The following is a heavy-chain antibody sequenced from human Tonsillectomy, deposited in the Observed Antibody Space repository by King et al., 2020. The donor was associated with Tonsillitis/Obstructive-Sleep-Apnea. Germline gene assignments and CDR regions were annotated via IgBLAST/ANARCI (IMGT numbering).Heavy chain of an antibody. CDR1: GGSISSYY. CDR2: IYYSGST. CDR3: ARVYGDYTQA. D-gene: IGHD4-17*01. J-gene: IGHJ5*02. Sequence: QLQESGPGLVKPSETLSLTCTVSGGSISSYYWSWLRQPPGKGLEWIGYIYYSGSTNYNPSLKGRVTVSVDTSKNQFSLKLSSVTAADTAVYYCARVYGDYTQAWGQGTLVTVSS. V-gene: IGHV4-59*01.